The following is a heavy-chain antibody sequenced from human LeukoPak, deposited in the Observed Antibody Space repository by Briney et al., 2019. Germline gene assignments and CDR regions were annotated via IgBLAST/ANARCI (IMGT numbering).Heavy chain of an antibody. CDR3: AKESYYDSGAAFDI. V-gene: IGHV3-30*02. Sequence: GSLRLSCAASGFTFSSYGMHWVRQAPGKGLEWVAFIRYDGSNKYYADSVKGRFTISRDNSKNTLYLQMNSLRAEDTAVYYCAKESYYDSGAAFDIWGQGTMVTVSS. CDR2: IRYDGSNK. D-gene: IGHD3-22*01. CDR1: GFTFSSYG. J-gene: IGHJ3*02.